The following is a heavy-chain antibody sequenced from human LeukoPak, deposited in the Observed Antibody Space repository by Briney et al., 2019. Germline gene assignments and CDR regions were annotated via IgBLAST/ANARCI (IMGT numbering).Heavy chain of an antibody. CDR1: GFTFSRYW. J-gene: IGHJ4*02. D-gene: IGHD1-26*01. Sequence: GGSLRLSCAASGFTFSRYWMSWVRQAPGKGLEWVANIKQDGSVKYCVDSVKGRFTISRDNTKNSLYLQMNSLRAEDTVVYYCAKQWVPLWSPFDYWGQGTLVTVSS. CDR2: IKQDGSVK. CDR3: AKQWVPLWSPFDY. V-gene: IGHV3-7*01.